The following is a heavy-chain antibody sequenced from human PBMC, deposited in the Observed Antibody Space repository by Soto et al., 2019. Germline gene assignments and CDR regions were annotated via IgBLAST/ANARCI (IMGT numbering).Heavy chain of an antibody. CDR1: RDTFNKYA. Sequence: QVQLVQSGAVVKKPGSSVKVSCKTSRDTFNKYAFNWVRQAPGQGLEWMGWIIPIFSSRNYAEKFQGRVTITADDSTSTAYMELRSLRFEDTPVYYCARGETYLGVWGQGTTVTVSS. CDR3: ARGETYLGV. CDR2: IIPIFSSR. V-gene: IGHV1-69*01. D-gene: IGHD3-16*01. J-gene: IGHJ6*02.